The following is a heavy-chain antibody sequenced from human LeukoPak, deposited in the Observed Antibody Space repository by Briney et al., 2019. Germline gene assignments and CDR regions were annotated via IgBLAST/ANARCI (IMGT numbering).Heavy chain of an antibody. CDR3: ARDGYYYDSCGYYCDY. J-gene: IGHJ4*02. CDR2: IWYDGSNK. CDR1: GFTFSSYG. V-gene: IGHV3-33*01. Sequence: GGSLRLSCAASGFTFSSYGMHWVRQAPGKGLEWVAVIWYDGSNKYYADSVKGRFTISRDNSKNTLYLQMNSLRAEDTAVYYCARDGYYYDSCGYYCDYWGQGTLVTVSS. D-gene: IGHD3-22*01.